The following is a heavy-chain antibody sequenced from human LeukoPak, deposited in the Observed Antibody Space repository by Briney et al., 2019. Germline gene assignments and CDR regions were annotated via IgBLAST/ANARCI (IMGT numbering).Heavy chain of an antibody. CDR3: TVTTKGY. CDR2: IRYDGSNK. J-gene: IGHJ4*02. D-gene: IGHD4-11*01. CDR1: GFTFSSYG. V-gene: IGHV3-30*02. Sequence: PGGSLRLSCAASGFTFSSYGMHWVRQAPGKGLEWVAFIRYDGSNKYYADSVKGRFTISRDNAKNSLYLQMNSLRAEDTAVYYCTVTTKGYWGQGNLVTVSS.